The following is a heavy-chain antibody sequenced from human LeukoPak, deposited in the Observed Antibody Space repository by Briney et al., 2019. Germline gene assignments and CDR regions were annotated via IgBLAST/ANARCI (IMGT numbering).Heavy chain of an antibody. V-gene: IGHV3-30*04. Sequence: PGGSLRLSCAASGFTFSSYAMHWVRQAPGKGLEWVAVISYDGSNKYYADSVKGRFTISRDNSKNTLYLQMNSLRAEDTAVYYCARLGGQRGAPRPRTFDPWGQGTLVTVSS. CDR1: GFTFSSYA. CDR2: ISYDGSNK. J-gene: IGHJ5*02. CDR3: ARLGGQRGAPRPRTFDP. D-gene: IGHD1/OR15-1a*01.